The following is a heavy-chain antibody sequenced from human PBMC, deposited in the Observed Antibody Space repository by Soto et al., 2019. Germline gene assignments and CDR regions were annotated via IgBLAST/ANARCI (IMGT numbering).Heavy chain of an antibody. CDR2: IGAYNGNT. CDR1: GYTFTNYG. D-gene: IGHD5-12*01. CDR3: ARGYGDYVLDLDY. Sequence: ASVKVSCKASGYTFTNYGFNWVRQAPGQGLEWMGWIGAYNGNTNYAQKFQGRVTMTTDTSTSTGYMELRSLRSDDTAVYYCARGYGDYVLDLDYWGQGTLVTVSS. V-gene: IGHV1-18*01. J-gene: IGHJ4*02.